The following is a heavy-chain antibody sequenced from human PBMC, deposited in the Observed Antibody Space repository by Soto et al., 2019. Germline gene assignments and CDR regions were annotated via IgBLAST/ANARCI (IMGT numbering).Heavy chain of an antibody. D-gene: IGHD2-21*02. CDR2: VYFSGNT. J-gene: IGHJ4*02. CDR1: GGTVTSGSYY. V-gene: IGHV4-61*01. CDR3: ARGTEHCRRDCYRKNFDY. Sequence: SETLSLTCNVSGGTVTSGSYYWSWIRQPPGKGLEWIGFVYFSGNTKYNPSLKSQVTISLDTSKNQFSLRLNSVTAADTAVYYCARGTEHCRRDCYRKNFDYSGLGTLVTVSS.